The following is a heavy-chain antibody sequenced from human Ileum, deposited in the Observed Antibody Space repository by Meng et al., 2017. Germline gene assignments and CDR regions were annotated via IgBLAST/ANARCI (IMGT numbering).Heavy chain of an antibody. CDR1: GGSISSSFY. V-gene: IGHV4-4*02. D-gene: IGHD2-15*01. CDR2: IYLAGSP. J-gene: IGHJ4*02. CDR3: VRHGGKYFDS. Sequence: QVPLQEPGPGLVGTSVTLSLTCTVSGGSISSSFYWIWVRQSPGKGLEWIGQIYLAGSPNYNPSLESRVTISVDKSKNQFSLRLTSVTAADTAIFYCVRHGGKYFDSWGQGTLVTVFS.